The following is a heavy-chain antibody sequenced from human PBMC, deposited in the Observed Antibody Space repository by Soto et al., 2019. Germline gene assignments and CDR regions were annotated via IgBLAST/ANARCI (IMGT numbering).Heavy chain of an antibody. Sequence: PGGSLRLSCAASGFTFSSYSMNWVRQAPGKGLEWVSYISSSSSTIYYAGSVKGRFTISRDNAKNSLYLQMNSLRDEDTAVYYCARTGYDILTGYYSRIGRIDYWGQGTLVTVSS. CDR3: ARTGYDILTGYYSRIGRIDY. V-gene: IGHV3-48*02. J-gene: IGHJ4*02. CDR1: GFTFSSYS. CDR2: ISSSSSTI. D-gene: IGHD3-9*01.